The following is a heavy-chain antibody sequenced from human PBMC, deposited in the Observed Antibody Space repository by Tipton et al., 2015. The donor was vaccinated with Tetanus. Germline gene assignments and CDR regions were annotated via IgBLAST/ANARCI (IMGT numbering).Heavy chain of an antibody. V-gene: IGHV4-59*01. CDR2: IFYSGNT. CDR1: GDPMNDFY. CDR3: ARQTLSLERLFKPPDVLDL. J-gene: IGHJ3*01. D-gene: IGHD1-1*01. Sequence: TLSLTCTVSGDPMNDFYWSWIRQPPGKGLEWIGHIFYSGNTDYNPSLKSRVTISVDTSRKQFSLRLSSVTAADTAVYYCARQTLSLERLFKPPDVLDLWGQGTMVTVSS.